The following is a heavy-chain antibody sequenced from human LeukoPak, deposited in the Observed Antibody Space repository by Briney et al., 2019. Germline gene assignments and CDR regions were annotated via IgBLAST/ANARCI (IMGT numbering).Heavy chain of an antibody. CDR3: TQSNY. CDR2: IRSKADNYAT. V-gene: IGHV3-73*01. J-gene: IGHJ4*02. Sequence: PGGSLRLSCAASGFTFNGSPILWVRQASGKGLEWVGRIRSKADNYATAYAASVQGRFTISRDDSKNTAYLQLNSLKTEDTAVYYCTQSNYWGQGALVTVSS. CDR1: GFTFNGSP.